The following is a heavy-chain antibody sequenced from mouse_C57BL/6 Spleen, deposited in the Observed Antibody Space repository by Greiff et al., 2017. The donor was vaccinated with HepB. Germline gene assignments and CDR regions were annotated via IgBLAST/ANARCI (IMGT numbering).Heavy chain of an antibody. D-gene: IGHD1-1*01. J-gene: IGHJ2*01. V-gene: IGHV1-64*01. CDR2: IHPNSGST. CDR1: GYTFISYW. Sequence: QVQLQQPGAELVKPGASVKLSCKASGYTFISYWMHWVKQRPGQGLEWIGMIHPNSGSTNYNEKFKSKATLTVDKSSSTAYIQLSSLTSEDSAVYYCARGVITTVVATDYWGQGTTLTVSS. CDR3: ARGVITTVVATDY.